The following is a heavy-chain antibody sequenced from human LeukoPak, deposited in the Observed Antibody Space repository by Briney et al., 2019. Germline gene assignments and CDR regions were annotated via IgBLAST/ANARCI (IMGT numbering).Heavy chain of an antibody. D-gene: IGHD5-24*01. CDR1: EFTVSRNY. CDR3: TRDQMNY. J-gene: IGHJ4*02. Sequence: GGSLRLSCTASEFTVSRNYMLWVRQAPGKGLEWVSLIFSNGDAHYADSVKGRFTISRDTSKNTVSLQMNSLRVEDTAMYYCTRDQMNYWGQGTLVTVSS. V-gene: IGHV3-53*01. CDR2: IFSNGDA.